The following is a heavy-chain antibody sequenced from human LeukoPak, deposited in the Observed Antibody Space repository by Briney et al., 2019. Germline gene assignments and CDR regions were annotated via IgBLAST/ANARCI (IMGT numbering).Heavy chain of an antibody. Sequence: SVKVSCKASGGTFSSYVISWVRQAPGQGLEWMGGIIPIFGSANYAQKFQGGVTITADESTSTAYMELSSLRSEDTAVYYCAHIYCGSSSCYSDFDYWGQGTLVTVSS. CDR1: GGTFSSYV. J-gene: IGHJ4*02. D-gene: IGHD2-2*01. V-gene: IGHV1-69*13. CDR3: AHIYCGSSSCYSDFDY. CDR2: IIPIFGSA.